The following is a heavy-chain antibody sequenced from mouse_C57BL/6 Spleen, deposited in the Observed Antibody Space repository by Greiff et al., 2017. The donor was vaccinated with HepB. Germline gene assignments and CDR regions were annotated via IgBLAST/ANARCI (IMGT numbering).Heavy chain of an antibody. CDR2: IDPSDSYT. J-gene: IGHJ4*01. Sequence: QVQLQQPGAELVMPGASVKLSCKASGYTFTSYWMHWVKQRPGQGLEWIGEIDPSDSYTNYNQKFKGKSTLTVDKSSSTAYMQLSSLISEDSAVYYCARSDAMDYWGQGTSVTVSS. CDR1: GYTFTSYW. V-gene: IGHV1-69*01. CDR3: ARSDAMDY.